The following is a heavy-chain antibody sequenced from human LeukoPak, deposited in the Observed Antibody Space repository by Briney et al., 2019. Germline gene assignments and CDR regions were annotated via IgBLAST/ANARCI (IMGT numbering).Heavy chain of an antibody. CDR2: INPGNGNT. J-gene: IGHJ6*02. Sequence: ASVKVSCKASGYSFTGNAMHWVRQAPGQRLEWMGWINPGNGNTEYSQKFQGRVTISRDTSTSTVYMELSSLRSEDTAVYYCARDPGRQYSSIADVWGQGTTVTVSS. V-gene: IGHV1-3*01. D-gene: IGHD6-19*01. CDR1: GYSFTGNA. CDR3: ARDPGRQYSSIADV.